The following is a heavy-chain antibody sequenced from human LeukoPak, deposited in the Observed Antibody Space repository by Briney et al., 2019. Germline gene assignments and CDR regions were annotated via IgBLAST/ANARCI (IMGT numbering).Heavy chain of an antibody. CDR2: IYYSGTS. Sequence: PSETLSLTCTVSGGSISSYYWSWIRQPPGKGLEWIGYIYYSGTSNYNPSLKSRVTMSLDTSRNQFSLRLSSVTDAGTAIYYCARGSRRELEFNYWGQGTLVTVSS. CDR1: GGSISSYY. CDR3: ARGSRRELEFNY. V-gene: IGHV4-59*01. J-gene: IGHJ4*02. D-gene: IGHD3-10*01.